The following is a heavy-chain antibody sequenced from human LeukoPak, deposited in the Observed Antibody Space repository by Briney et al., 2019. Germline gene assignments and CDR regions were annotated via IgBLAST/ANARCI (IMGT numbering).Heavy chain of an antibody. Sequence: SETLSLTCTVSGGSIDSSSYYWDWIRQPPGKGLEWLGNIYYSGTTFYTSSLKSRVTISTDMSKNQFSLRLTSVTAADTAVYYCARQRADYFYHYMDVWGKGITVIVSS. CDR3: ARQRADYFYHYMDV. J-gene: IGHJ6*03. V-gene: IGHV4-39*01. CDR1: GGSIDSSSYY. CDR2: IYYSGTT.